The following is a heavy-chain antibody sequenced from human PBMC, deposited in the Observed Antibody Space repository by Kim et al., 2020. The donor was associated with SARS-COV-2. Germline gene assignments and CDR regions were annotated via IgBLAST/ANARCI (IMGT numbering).Heavy chain of an antibody. J-gene: IGHJ4*02. D-gene: IGHD3-22*01. CDR3: ASTYYYDSSGYYYGY. V-gene: IGHV4-59*01. Sequence: PSLKNRVTISIDTAKNQFSLKLSAVTAADTAVYYCASTYYYDSSGYYYGYWGQGTLVTVSS.